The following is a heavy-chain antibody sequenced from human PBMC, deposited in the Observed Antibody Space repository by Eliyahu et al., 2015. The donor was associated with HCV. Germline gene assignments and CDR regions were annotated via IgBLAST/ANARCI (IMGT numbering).Heavy chain of an antibody. J-gene: IGHJ4*02. Sequence: QVQLQQWGAGLLKPSETLSLTCAVYGGSFSGYYWSWIRQPPGKGLEWIGKINHSGSTNYNPSLKSRVTISVDTSKNQFSLKLSSVTAADTAVYYCARGAGIAARRVDYWGQGTLVTVSS. V-gene: IGHV4-34*01. CDR1: GGSFSGYY. CDR2: INHSGST. D-gene: IGHD6-6*01. CDR3: ARGAGIAARRVDY.